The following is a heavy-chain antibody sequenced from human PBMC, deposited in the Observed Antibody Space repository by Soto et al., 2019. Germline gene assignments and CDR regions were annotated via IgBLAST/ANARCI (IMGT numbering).Heavy chain of an antibody. Sequence: QVQLVQSGAEVKKPGSSVKVSCKASGGTFSNYAISWVRQAPGQGLEWMGGIIPFFGTAKYGQKFQGRVTITADESTRTAYMELSSLRSQDTAVYYCATTSHLGGAVAGTLLGYLGQGTLGTVSS. D-gene: IGHD6-19*01. CDR3: ATTSHLGGAVAGTLLGY. V-gene: IGHV1-69*01. CDR2: IIPFFGTA. CDR1: GGTFSNYA. J-gene: IGHJ4*02.